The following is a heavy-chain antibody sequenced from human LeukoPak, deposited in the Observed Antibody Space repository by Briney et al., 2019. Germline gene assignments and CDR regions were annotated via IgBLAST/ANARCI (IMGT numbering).Heavy chain of an antibody. CDR1: GYTFTNYG. D-gene: IGHD3-22*01. Sequence: ASVKVSCKASGYTFTNYGISWVRQAPGQGLEWMGWISGDNGNTDYAQKLHAKITMTTDTSTSTAYMELRSLRSDDTAVYYCARDCDRSGYYCYWGQGTLVTVSS. CDR2: ISGDNGNT. CDR3: ARDCDRSGYYCY. J-gene: IGHJ4*02. V-gene: IGHV1-18*01.